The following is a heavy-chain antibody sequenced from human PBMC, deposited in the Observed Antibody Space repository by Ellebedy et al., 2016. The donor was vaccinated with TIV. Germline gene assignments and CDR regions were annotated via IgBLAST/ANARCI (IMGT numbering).Heavy chain of an antibody. CDR1: GGSISSSNYY. V-gene: IGHV4-39*01. CDR3: ARCGSGRYYNVPFDY. J-gene: IGHJ4*02. D-gene: IGHD3-10*01. Sequence: SETLSLTXSVSGGSISSSNYYWGWIRQPPGKGLEWIGTIFYTGNTYYNPSLKSRVTISVDTSKNEFSLKLGSVTAADTAVYYCARCGSGRYYNVPFDYWGQGTLVTVSS. CDR2: IFYTGNT.